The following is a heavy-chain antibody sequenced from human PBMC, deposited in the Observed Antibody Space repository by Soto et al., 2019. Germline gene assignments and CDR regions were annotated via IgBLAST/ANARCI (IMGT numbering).Heavy chain of an antibody. V-gene: IGHV3-66*02. D-gene: IGHD3-22*01. CDR2: IYSGGST. J-gene: IGHJ4*02. Sequence: VRQAPGKGLELVSVIYSGGSTYYADSVKGRFTISRDNSKNTQYLQMSSLRADDTAVYYCVKGEYYYDSSGYYPFDYWGQGTLVTVSS. CDR3: VKGEYYYDSSGYYPFDY.